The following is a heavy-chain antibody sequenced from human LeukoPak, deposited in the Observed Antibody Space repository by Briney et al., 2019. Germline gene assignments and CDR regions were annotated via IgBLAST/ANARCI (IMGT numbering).Heavy chain of an antibody. CDR3: ANQCGGGCSFDY. CDR1: GFTFSSHG. J-gene: IGHJ4*02. CDR2: LWYDGRTK. D-gene: IGHD2-21*02. Sequence: PGGSLRLSCAASGFTFSSHGMHWVRQAPGKGLEWVAVLWYDGRTKYYAESVKGRFTISRDNSKNTLYLQMDSLRTEDTAVYYCANQCGGGCSFDYWGQGPLVTVSS. V-gene: IGHV3-30*02.